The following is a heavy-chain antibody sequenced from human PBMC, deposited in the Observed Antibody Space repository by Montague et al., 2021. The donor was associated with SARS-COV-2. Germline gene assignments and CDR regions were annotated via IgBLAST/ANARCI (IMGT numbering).Heavy chain of an antibody. CDR1: SGSLRGYN. Sequence: SETLSLTCAVYSGSLRGYNWGGIRRAPGKGREWIGEINYSGDTYYNPSPTSRVTMSMDTSESQFSLKMTSVTAADTAVYYCARLESSWWFFDYWGQGTLVTVSS. V-gene: IGHV4-34*01. J-gene: IGHJ4*02. D-gene: IGHD2-8*02. CDR2: INYSGDT. CDR3: ARLESSWWFFDY.